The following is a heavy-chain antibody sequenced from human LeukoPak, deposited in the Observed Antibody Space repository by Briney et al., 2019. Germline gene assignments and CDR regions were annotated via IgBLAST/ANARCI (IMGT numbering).Heavy chain of an antibody. CDR2: ISGSGGST. V-gene: IGHV3-23*01. CDR1: GFTFSSYA. J-gene: IGHJ3*02. CDR3: AKGGYCSSSSCYGVDAFDI. Sequence: PGGSLRLSCAASGFTFSSYAMSWVRQAPGKGLEWVSAISGSGGSTYYADSVKGRFTISRDNSKNTLFLRMHSLRAEDTAVYYCAKGGYCSSSSCYGVDAFDIWGQGTMVTVSS. D-gene: IGHD2-2*01.